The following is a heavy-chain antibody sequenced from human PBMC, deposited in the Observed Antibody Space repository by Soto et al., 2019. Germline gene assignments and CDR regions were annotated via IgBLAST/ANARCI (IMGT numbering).Heavy chain of an antibody. V-gene: IGHV4-59*01. J-gene: IGHJ4*02. CDR3: ARSRKLKYSSGLFDY. D-gene: IGHD6-19*01. Sequence: TSETLSLTCTVSGGSISSYYWSWIRQPPGKGLEWIGYIYYSGSTNYNPSLKSRVTISVDTSKNQFSLKLSSVTAADTAVYYCARSRKLKYSSGLFDYWGQGTLVTVSS. CDR1: GGSISSYY. CDR2: IYYSGST.